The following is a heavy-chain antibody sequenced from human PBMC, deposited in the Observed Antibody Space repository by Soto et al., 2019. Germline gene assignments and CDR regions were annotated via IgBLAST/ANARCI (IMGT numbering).Heavy chain of an antibody. CDR1: GFTFSSYA. D-gene: IGHD5-12*01. CDR2: ISGSGGGT. Sequence: EVQLLESGGGLVQPGGSLRLSCAASGFTFSSYAMSWVRQAPGKGLEWVSDISGSGGGTYYADSVKGRFTISRDNSKNTGSLNMTSVRTEETAVYYCANPFSRGRQYYYYGMDVWGQGPTVTVSS. V-gene: IGHV3-23*01. CDR3: ANPFSRGRQYYYYGMDV. J-gene: IGHJ6*02.